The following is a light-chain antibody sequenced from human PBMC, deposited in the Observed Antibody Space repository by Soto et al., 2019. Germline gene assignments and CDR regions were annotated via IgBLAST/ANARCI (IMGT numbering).Light chain of an antibody. Sequence: QPALTQPASVSGSPGQSIAISCTGTSSDVGGHNYVSWYQQRSGEAPKVIIYEVTHRPSGVSDRFSGSKSGNVASLTISGLQADDEADYYCSSFTSSNTRVFGSGTKVTVL. CDR1: SSDVGGHNY. CDR2: EVT. CDR3: SSFTSSNTRV. V-gene: IGLV2-14*03. J-gene: IGLJ1*01.